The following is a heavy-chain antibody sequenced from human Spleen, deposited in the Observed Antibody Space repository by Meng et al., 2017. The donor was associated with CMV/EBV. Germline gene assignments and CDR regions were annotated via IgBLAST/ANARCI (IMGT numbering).Heavy chain of an antibody. CDR2: IKQDGSEK. Sequence: GGSLRLSCAVSGFTFSSSWMSWFRQAPGKGLAWVANIKQDGSEKYYVDSAKGRFTISRDNAKNSLYLQMNSLRAEDTAVYYCARELFGVVPGGMDVWGQGTTVTVSS. CDR3: ARELFGVVPGGMDV. D-gene: IGHD3-3*01. J-gene: IGHJ6*02. CDR1: GFTFSSSW. V-gene: IGHV3-7*01.